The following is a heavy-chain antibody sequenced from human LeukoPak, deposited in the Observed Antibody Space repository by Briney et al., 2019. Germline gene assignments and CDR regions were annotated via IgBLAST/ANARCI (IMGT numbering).Heavy chain of an antibody. J-gene: IGHJ4*02. CDR3: ARSLSYGTTWYGRSDF. V-gene: IGHV3-7*03. CDR1: GFPFNAYW. Sequence: GGSLRLSCAASGFPFNAYWMTWVRQAPGKGLEWVAYIRQDGDTEYYVDSVKGRFTISRDNAMNSLYLQMNSLRAEDTAIYYCARSLSYGTTWYGRSDFWGQGTLVTVSS. CDR2: IRQDGDTE. D-gene: IGHD6-13*01.